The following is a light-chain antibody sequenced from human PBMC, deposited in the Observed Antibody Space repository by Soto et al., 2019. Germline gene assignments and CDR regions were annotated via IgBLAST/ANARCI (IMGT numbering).Light chain of an antibody. J-gene: IGKJ1*01. CDR2: DAS. Sequence: DIQMTQSPSAMSASVGDRVTITCRASQGISNYLAWFQQKPGKAPKLLIYDASSLESGVPSRFSGSGSGTEFTLTISSLQPDDFATYYCQQYNSYSPRTFGQGTKVDIK. CDR1: QGISNY. CDR3: QQYNSYSPRT. V-gene: IGKV1-17*03.